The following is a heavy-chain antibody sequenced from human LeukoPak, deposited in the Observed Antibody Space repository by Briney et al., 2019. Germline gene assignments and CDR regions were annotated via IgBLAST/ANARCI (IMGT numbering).Heavy chain of an antibody. Sequence: PGGSLRLSCAASGFTFSSYAMHWVRQAPGKGLEYVSAISSNGGSTYYANSVKGRFTISRDNSKNTLYLQMGSLRAEDMAVYYCARDHPDIVVVPAADYYYYMDVWGKGTTVTVSS. CDR3: ARDHPDIVVVPAADYYYYMDV. D-gene: IGHD2-2*01. CDR1: GFTFSSYA. V-gene: IGHV3-64*01. J-gene: IGHJ6*03. CDR2: ISSNGGST.